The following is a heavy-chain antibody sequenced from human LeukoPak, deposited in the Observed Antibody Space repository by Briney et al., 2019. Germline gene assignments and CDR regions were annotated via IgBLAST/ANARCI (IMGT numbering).Heavy chain of an antibody. CDR3: AAVYCGGGYCYTRHSGHDY. J-gene: IGHJ4*02. Sequence: GGSLRLSCAASGFTFSNYYMTWVRQAPGKGLEWVAVISYDGKYRSYADSVKGRFTLSRDDSQNTLYLQMNSLTTMDTALYYCAAVYCGGGYCYTRHSGHDYWGQGTLVTVSS. D-gene: IGHD2-15*01. CDR2: ISYDGKYR. CDR1: GFTFSNYY. V-gene: IGHV3-30*01.